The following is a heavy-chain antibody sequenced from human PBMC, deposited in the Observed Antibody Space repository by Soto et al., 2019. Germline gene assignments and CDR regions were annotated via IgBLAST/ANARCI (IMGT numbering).Heavy chain of an antibody. Sequence: GASVKVSCKASGGTFSSYAISWVRQAPGQGLEWMGGIIPIFGTANYAQKFQGRVTMTRDTSTSTVYMELSSLRSEDTAVYYCARDFSGPMDYWGRGTLVTV. D-gene: IGHD3-10*01. J-gene: IGHJ4*02. V-gene: IGHV1-69*05. CDR3: ARDFSGPMDY. CDR1: GGTFSSYA. CDR2: IIPIFGTA.